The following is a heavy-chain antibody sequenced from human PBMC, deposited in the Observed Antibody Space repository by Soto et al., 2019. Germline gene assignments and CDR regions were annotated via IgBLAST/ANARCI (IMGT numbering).Heavy chain of an antibody. Sequence: SETLSLTCTVSGGSISSYYWSWIRQPPGKGLEWIGYIYYSGSTNYNPSLKSRVTISVDTSKNQFSLKLSSVTAADTAVYYCARDRFGEPAFDIWGQGTMVTVSS. CDR1: GGSISSYY. CDR3: ARDRFGEPAFDI. D-gene: IGHD3-10*01. CDR2: IYYSGST. V-gene: IGHV4-59*01. J-gene: IGHJ3*02.